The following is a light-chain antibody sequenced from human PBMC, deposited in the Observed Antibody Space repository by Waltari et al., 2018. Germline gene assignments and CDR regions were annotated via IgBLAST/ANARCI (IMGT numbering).Light chain of an antibody. J-gene: IGKJ1*01. CDR1: QTISTY. Sequence: DIQMTQSPSSLSASVGDRVTITCRASQTISTYLNWYQQRPGKAPKLLVYSASTLQSGVPSRFSGSGSGTDFTLTISGLQPEDFATYYCQQSYRTLTFGQGTKVEIK. CDR2: SAS. CDR3: QQSYRTLT. V-gene: IGKV1-39*01.